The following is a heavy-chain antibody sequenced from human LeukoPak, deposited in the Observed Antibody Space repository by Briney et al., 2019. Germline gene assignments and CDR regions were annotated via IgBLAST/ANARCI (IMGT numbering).Heavy chain of an antibody. V-gene: IGHV3-23*01. CDR3: ALPGAAYYFDY. Sequence: GGSLRLSCAASGFTFSSYAMSWVRQAPGKGLEWVSDISGSGGTTYYVDSVKGRFTISRDNSKNTLYLQMNSLRAEDTAVYYCALPGAAYYFDYWGQGTLVTVSS. D-gene: IGHD2-15*01. CDR2: ISGSGGTT. J-gene: IGHJ4*02. CDR1: GFTFSSYA.